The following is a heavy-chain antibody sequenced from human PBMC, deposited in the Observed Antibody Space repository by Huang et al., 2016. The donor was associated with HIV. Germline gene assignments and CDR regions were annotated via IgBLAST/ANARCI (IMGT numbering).Heavy chain of an antibody. CDR3: ARGGGIQLWLLGYYYMDV. CDR2: ISVDNGNT. V-gene: IGHV1-18*01. Sequence: QVQLVQSGAEVKKPGASVKVSCKASGYTFSRFGISWVRQAPGQGLEWVGWISVDNGNTKFAQKCQVRLTMTTDPSTSTAYMELRGLRADDTAVYYCARGGGIQLWLLGYYYMDVWGNGTTVTVSS. J-gene: IGHJ6*03. CDR1: GYTFSRFG. D-gene: IGHD5-18*01.